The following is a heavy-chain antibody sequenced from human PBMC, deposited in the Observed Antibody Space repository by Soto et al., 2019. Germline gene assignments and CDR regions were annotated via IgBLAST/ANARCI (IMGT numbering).Heavy chain of an antibody. CDR2: INAANGDT. D-gene: IGHD6-13*01. V-gene: IGHV1-3*01. Sequence: EASVKVSCKASGYTFTSYGIHWVRQAPGQRLEWMGWINAANGDTKYSPKFQGRVTITRDTSASTAYMGLSSLRSEDTAVYYCVRRHVSATGIDWFDPWGQGTLVTVSS. J-gene: IGHJ5*02. CDR3: VRRHVSATGIDWFDP. CDR1: GYTFTSYG.